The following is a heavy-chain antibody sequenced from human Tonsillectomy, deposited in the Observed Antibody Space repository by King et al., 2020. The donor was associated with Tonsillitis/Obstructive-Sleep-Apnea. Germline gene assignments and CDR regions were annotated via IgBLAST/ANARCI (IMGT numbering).Heavy chain of an antibody. CDR1: GFSLSTSGVG. CDR2: IFWDDDK. Sequence: TLKESGPTLVKPTQTLTLTCTFSGFSLSTSGVGVGWLRQPPGKALEWLALIFWDDDKRYSPSLKSRLTITKDTSKNQVVLTMTNMDPVDTATYFCANRPPARFGESYYYMDVWGKGTTVTVSS. CDR3: ANRPPARFGESYYYMDV. J-gene: IGHJ6*03. D-gene: IGHD3-10*01. V-gene: IGHV2-5*02.